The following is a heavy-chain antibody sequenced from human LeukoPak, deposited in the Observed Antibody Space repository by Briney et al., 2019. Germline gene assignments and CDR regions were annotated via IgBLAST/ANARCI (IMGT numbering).Heavy chain of an antibody. CDR1: GFTFSTYN. V-gene: IGHV3-21*01. Sequence: AGGSLRLSCAASGFTFSTYNMNWVRQAPGKGLEWLSSITSSSSYIYYADSVKGRFTIPRDNAKNSLYLQMNSLRDEDTAVYYCARDPYSGSYGDYYYYYMDVWGKGTTVTISS. D-gene: IGHD1-26*01. CDR2: ITSSSSYI. J-gene: IGHJ6*03. CDR3: ARDPYSGSYGDYYYYYMDV.